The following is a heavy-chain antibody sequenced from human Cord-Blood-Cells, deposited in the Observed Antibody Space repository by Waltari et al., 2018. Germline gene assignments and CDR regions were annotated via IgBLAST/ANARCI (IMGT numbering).Heavy chain of an antibody. Sequence: QVQLQQWGAGLLKPSETLSLTCAVYRGSFCGYYWSWILQPPGKGLEWIGEINHSGSTNYNPSLKSRVTISVDTSKNQFSLKLSSVTAADTAVYYCARNYDFWSGYVYYWGQGTLVTVSS. CDR2: INHSGST. V-gene: IGHV4-34*01. CDR1: RGSFCGYY. D-gene: IGHD3-3*01. CDR3: ARNYDFWSGYVYY. J-gene: IGHJ4*02.